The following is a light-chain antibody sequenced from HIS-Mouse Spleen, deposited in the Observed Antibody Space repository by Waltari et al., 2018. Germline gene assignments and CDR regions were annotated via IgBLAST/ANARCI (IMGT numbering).Light chain of an antibody. CDR1: QSISSY. CDR2: AAS. V-gene: IGKV1-39*01. CDR3: QQSYSTPRT. Sequence: DLQMTQSPSSLSASVGDSVTITCRASQSISSYLNWYQQKPGKAPKVLIYAASSLPSGVPSRLSGSGSGTDFTLTISSLQPEDFATYYCQQSYSTPRTFGQGTKVEIK. J-gene: IGKJ1*01.